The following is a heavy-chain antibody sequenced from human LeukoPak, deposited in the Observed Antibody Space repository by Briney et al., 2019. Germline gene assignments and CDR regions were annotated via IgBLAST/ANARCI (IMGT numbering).Heavy chain of an antibody. J-gene: IGHJ5*02. D-gene: IGHD4-17*01. Sequence: HPGGSLRLSCAASGFIFSSYAMSWVRQAPGKGLEWVSGISWNSGSIGYADSVKGRFTISRDNAKNSLYLQMNSLRAEDTGLYYCAKDTVRIGDYVSWGQGTLVTVSS. CDR3: AKDTVRIGDYVS. CDR2: ISWNSGSI. CDR1: GFIFSSYA. V-gene: IGHV3-9*01.